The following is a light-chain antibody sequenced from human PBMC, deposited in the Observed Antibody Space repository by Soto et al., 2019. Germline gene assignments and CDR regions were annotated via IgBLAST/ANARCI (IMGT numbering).Light chain of an antibody. CDR3: QHYNSYSEA. J-gene: IGKJ1*01. V-gene: IGKV1-5*03. CDR2: KAS. Sequence: DIQMTQSPSTLSGSVGDRVTITCRASQTISSWLAWYQQKPGKAPKLRIYKASTLKSGAPSRFSGSGSGTEFTLTIISLQPDYFATYYCQHYNSYSEAFGQGTKVELK. CDR1: QTISSW.